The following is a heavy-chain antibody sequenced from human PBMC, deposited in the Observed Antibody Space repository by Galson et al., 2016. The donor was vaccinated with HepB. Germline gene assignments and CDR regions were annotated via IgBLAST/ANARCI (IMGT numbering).Heavy chain of an antibody. D-gene: IGHD1-26*01. CDR3: ARDNSGSYLYP. CDR2: IQSSGST. J-gene: IGHJ5*02. CDR1: GGSLIGDSYY. V-gene: IGHV4-61*01. Sequence: ETLSLTCTVFGGSLIGDSYYWSWIRQPPGKGLEWIGYIQSSGSTNSKPSLKSRVTMSLDMSKNQFSLRLSSVTVADTAVYYCARDNSGSYLYPWGQGTLITVPS.